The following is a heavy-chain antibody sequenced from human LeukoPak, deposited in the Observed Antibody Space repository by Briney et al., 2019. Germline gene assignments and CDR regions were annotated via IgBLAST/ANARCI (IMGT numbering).Heavy chain of an antibody. D-gene: IGHD1-26*01. CDR2: ISYDGSNK. CDR1: GFTFSVYA. J-gene: IGHJ5*02. Sequence: PGGSLRLSCAASGFTFSVYAMHWVRQAPGKGLEWVAIISYDGSNKYYADSVKGRFTISRDNSKNTVYLQMNSLRAEDTAVYYCARDPYSGSRVGFYTWFDPWGQGTLVTVSS. V-gene: IGHV3-30*04. CDR3: ARDPYSGSRVGFYTWFDP.